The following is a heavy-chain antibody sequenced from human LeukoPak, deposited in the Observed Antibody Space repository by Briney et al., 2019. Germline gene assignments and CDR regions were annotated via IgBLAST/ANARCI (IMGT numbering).Heavy chain of an antibody. D-gene: IGHD1-26*01. CDR1: GFTFSSYW. V-gene: IGHV3-30*18. CDR2: ISYDGSNK. J-gene: IGHJ3*01. Sequence: QPGGSLRLSCAASGFTFSSYWMNWVRQAPGKGLEWVAVISYDGSNKYYADSVKGRFTISRDNSKNTLYLQMNSLRAEDTAVYYCAKDVPSELVWGQGIMVTVSS. CDR3: AKDVPSELV.